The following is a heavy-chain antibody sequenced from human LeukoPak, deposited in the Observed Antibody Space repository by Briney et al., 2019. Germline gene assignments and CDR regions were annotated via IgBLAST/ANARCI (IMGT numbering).Heavy chain of an antibody. Sequence: GGSLRLSCAASGFTFDDYGMSWVRQAPGKGLEWVSGINWNGGSTGCADSVKGRFTISRDNAKNSLYLQMNSLRAEDTALYYCARDSAMGFGELLYYYGMDVWGQGTTVTVSS. D-gene: IGHD3-10*01. CDR1: GFTFDDYG. V-gene: IGHV3-20*04. J-gene: IGHJ6*02. CDR3: ARDSAMGFGELLYYYGMDV. CDR2: INWNGGST.